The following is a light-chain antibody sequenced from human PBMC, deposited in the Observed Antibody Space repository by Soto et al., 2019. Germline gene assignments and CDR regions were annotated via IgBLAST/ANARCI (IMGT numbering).Light chain of an antibody. CDR1: SSDIGGYNY. J-gene: IGLJ2*01. V-gene: IGLV2-8*01. Sequence: QSVLTQPPSASGSPGQSVTISCTGTSSDIGGYNYVSWYQQHPGKAPKLLISQVSQRPSGVPDRFSGSKSGNTASLTVSGLQAEEEADYYCSSYAGSNTMIFGGGTKLTVL. CDR2: QVS. CDR3: SSYAGSNTMI.